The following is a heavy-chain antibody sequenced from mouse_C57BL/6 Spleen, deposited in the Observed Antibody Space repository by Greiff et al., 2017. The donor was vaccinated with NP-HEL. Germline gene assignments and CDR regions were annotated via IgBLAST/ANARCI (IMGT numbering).Heavy chain of an antibody. D-gene: IGHD1-1*01. J-gene: IGHJ3*01. CDR1: GFTFSDYG. CDR2: ISSGSSTI. Sequence: EVKLVDSGGGLVKPGGSLKLSCAASGFTFSDYGMHWVRQAPEKGLEWVAYISSGSSTIYYADTVKGRFTISRDNAKNTLFLQMTSLRSEDTAMYYCARPGHYYGSSYPFAYWGQGTLVTVSA. CDR3: ARPGHYYGSSYPFAY. V-gene: IGHV5-17*01.